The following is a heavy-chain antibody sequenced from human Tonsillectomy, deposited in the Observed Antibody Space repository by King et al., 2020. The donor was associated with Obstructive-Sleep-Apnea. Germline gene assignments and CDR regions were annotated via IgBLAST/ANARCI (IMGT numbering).Heavy chain of an antibody. CDR1: GFTFSSYG. D-gene: IGHD4-17*01. V-gene: IGHV3-33*01. J-gene: IGHJ4*02. CDR3: ARGFYGDYVTFDY. Sequence: VQLVESGGGVVQPGRSLRLSCAASGFTFSSYGMHWVRQAPGKGLEGVAGIWYDGSNKYYADSVKGRFTISRDNFKNTLYLQMNSLRAEDTAVYYCARGFYGDYVTFDYWGQGTLVTVSS. CDR2: IWYDGSNK.